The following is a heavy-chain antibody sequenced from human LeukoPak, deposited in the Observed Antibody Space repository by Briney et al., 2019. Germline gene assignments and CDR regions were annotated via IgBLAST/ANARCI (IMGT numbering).Heavy chain of an antibody. CDR1: GVSVSDGRYY. V-gene: IGHV4-31*03. Sequence: SQTLSLTCNVSGVSVSDGRYYWTWIRQHPAKGLEWIGYKYYTGSAKCNPSLKSRLTISVDTSKNQFSLQLSSVTAADTATYYCATPYCSSISCLDVFNMWGQGTRVTVSS. J-gene: IGHJ3*02. D-gene: IGHD2-2*01. CDR2: KYYTGSA. CDR3: ATPYCSSISCLDVFNM.